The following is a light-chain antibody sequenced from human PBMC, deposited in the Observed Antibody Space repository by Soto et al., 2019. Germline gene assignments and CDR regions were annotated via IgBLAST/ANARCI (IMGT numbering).Light chain of an antibody. CDR3: KQYDSWSPVIT. CDR2: DAS. CDR1: QSINRK. Sequence: EIVMTQSPVTLSVSPGERATLSCRASQSINRKLAWYQQRPGQAPRLLISDASIRATGIPARFSGSGSGTEFTLTISSLQSEDFAVYYCKQYDSWSPVITFGQGTRLEIK. V-gene: IGKV3-15*01. J-gene: IGKJ5*01.